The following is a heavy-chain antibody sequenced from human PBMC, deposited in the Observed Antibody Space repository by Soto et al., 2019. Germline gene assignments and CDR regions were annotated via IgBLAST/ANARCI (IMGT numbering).Heavy chain of an antibody. CDR2: IRSRAKKYAT. D-gene: IGHD4-17*01. CDR1: GFNFSDSA. CDR3: CGRGGDSLQDI. Sequence: EVQLVESGGDLVQPGGSLKLSCAGLGFNFSDSALHWVRQPSGKGLEWVGRIRSRAKKYATSYATPLQGRFHLSKDDSKNTAFLQMNSLRDDDTGVYFCCGRGGDSLQDIWGQGTLVTVSS. J-gene: IGHJ4*02. V-gene: IGHV3-73*01.